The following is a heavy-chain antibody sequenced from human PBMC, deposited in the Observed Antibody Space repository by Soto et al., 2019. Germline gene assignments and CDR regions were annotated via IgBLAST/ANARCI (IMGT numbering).Heavy chain of an antibody. Sequence: GGSLRLSCAASGFTFSSYAMSWVRQAPGKGLEWVSAISGSGGSTYYADSVKGRFTISRDNSKNTLYLQMNSLRAEDTVVYYCAKVTEDYDFWSGNLYMDVWGKGTTVTVSS. CDR3: AKVTEDYDFWSGNLYMDV. V-gene: IGHV3-23*01. CDR1: GFTFSSYA. CDR2: ISGSGGST. D-gene: IGHD3-3*01. J-gene: IGHJ6*03.